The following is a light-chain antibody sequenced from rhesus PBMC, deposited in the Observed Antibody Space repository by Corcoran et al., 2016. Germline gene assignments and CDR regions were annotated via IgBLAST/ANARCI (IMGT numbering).Light chain of an antibody. V-gene: IGLV2S7*01. Sequence: QSAPTQPPSVSGSPGQSVTISCTGTSSDVGGYTYVSWYQQHPGKAPKLMIYDVSQRPSGVSDRFSGSKSGNTASLTISGLQAEDEGDYYCCSYTTSSTLVFGSGTTLTV. CDR1: SSDVGGYTY. CDR3: CSYTTSSTLV. J-gene: IGLJ6*01. CDR2: DVS.